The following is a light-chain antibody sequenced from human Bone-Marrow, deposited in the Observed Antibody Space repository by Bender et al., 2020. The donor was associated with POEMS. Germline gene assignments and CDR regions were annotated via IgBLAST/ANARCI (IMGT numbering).Light chain of an antibody. CDR1: SSNIGTNP. J-gene: IGLJ3*02. CDR3: EAWEERLNGWM. V-gene: IGLV1-44*01. CDR2: INN. Sequence: QSVLTQPPSASGTPGQRVTISCSGSSSNIGTNPVNWYQQLPGTAPKLLIYINNQRPSGVPDRFSGSKSGTSASLAISGLQSEDEADEDCEAWEERLNGWMFGGGAKLT.